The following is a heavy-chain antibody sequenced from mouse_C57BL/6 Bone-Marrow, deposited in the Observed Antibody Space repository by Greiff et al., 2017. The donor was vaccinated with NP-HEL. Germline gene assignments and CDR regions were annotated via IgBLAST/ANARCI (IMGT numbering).Heavy chain of an antibody. CDR1: GYTFTSYW. V-gene: IGHV1-59*01. J-gene: IGHJ2*01. Sequence: QVQLQQPGAELVRPGTSVKLSCKASGYTFTSYWMHWVKQRPGQGLEWIGVIDPSDSYTNYNQKFKGKATLTVDTSSSTAYMQLSSLTSEDSAVYYCARWLLRGDYWGQGTTLTVSS. CDR2: IDPSDSYT. CDR3: ARWLLRGDY. D-gene: IGHD2-3*01.